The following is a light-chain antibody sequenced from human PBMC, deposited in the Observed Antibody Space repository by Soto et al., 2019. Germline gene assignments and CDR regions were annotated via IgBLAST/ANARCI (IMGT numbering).Light chain of an antibody. J-gene: IGKJ1*01. CDR3: QHYNSYSEA. Sequence: DIQMTQSPSTLSGSVGDRVTITCRASQTISSWLAWYQQKPGKAPKLLIYNASTLKSGFPSRFSGSGSGTEFTLTISSLQPDDFATYYCQHYNSYSEAFGQGTQVELK. CDR2: NAS. V-gene: IGKV1-5*03. CDR1: QTISSW.